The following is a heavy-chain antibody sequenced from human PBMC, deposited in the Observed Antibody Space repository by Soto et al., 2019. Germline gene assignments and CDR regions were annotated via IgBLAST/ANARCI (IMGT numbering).Heavy chain of an antibody. CDR1: GGTFSSYA. CDR2: IIPIIGTT. CDR3: ARNLEEGFPDAFDI. Sequence: SVKGSCKASGGTFSSYAISWVRQAPGQGLEWMGGIIPIIGTTNYAQKLQGRVTITTDTSTSTAYMELRSLRSDDTAVYYCARNLEEGFPDAFDIWGQGTMVTVSS. J-gene: IGHJ3*02. V-gene: IGHV1-69*05.